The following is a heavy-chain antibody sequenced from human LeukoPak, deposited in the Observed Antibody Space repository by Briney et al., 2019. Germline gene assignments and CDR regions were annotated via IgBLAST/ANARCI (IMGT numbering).Heavy chain of an antibody. D-gene: IGHD3-10*01. CDR1: GCSISSYY. Sequence: PSETLSLTCTVSGCSISSYYWSWIRQPPGKGLDWIGYIYYSGSTNSNPSLKSRVTISVDTSKNQFSLKLSPVTAADTAVYYCARRSTYGYYVDCGGQGTLVTVSA. J-gene: IGHJ4*02. CDR2: IYYSGST. CDR3: ARRSTYGYYVDC. V-gene: IGHV4-59*01.